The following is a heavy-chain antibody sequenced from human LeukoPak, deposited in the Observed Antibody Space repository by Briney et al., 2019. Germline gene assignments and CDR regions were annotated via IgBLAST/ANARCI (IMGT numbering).Heavy chain of an antibody. CDR3: AILGEGWEIRGRSY. Sequence: PRGSLRLSCAASGVTFDDYAIHSVRQAPGQGLEWVSGINGTSVIVGYAGSVKGRFTISTDNAENSLYLQMDSLKAEDAALYYCAILGEGWEIRGRSYWGQGTLVTVSS. J-gene: IGHJ4*02. CDR1: GVTFDDYA. V-gene: IGHV3-9*01. D-gene: IGHD3-16*01. CDR2: INGTSVIV.